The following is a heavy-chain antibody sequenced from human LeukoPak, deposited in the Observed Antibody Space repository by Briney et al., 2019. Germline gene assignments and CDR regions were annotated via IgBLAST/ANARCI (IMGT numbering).Heavy chain of an antibody. CDR3: ARTPSMRYVGDAFDI. CDR1: GFTFSSYS. CDR2: ISSSSSTI. J-gene: IGHJ3*02. V-gene: IGHV3-48*04. Sequence: PGGSLRLTCAASGFTFSSYSMNWIRQAPGKGLEWVSYISSSSSTIYYADSVKGRFTISRDTAKNTLYLQMNSLRAEDTAVYYCARTPSMRYVGDAFDIWGQGTKVIVSS. D-gene: IGHD5-12*01.